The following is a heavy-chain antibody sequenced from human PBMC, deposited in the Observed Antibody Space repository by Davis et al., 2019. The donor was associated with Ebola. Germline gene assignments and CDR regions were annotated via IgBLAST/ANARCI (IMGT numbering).Heavy chain of an antibody. CDR3: ARVYDCSSTSCYYYYGMDV. CDR2: INPNSGGT. J-gene: IGHJ6*02. V-gene: IGHV1-2*02. CDR1: GYTFTGYY. D-gene: IGHD2-2*01. Sequence: ASVKVSCKASGYTFTGYYMHWVRQAPGQGLEWMGWINPNSGGTNYSQKFQGRVTITRDTSASTAYMELSSLRSEDTAVYYCARVYDCSSTSCYYYYGMDVWGQGTTVTVSS.